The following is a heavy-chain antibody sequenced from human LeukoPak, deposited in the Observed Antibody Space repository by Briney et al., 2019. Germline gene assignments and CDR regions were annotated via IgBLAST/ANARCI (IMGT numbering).Heavy chain of an antibody. Sequence: PGGSLRLSCAVSGFTLSDYWMYWVRQAPGKGLVWVSYISSSGSSIYYADSVKGRFTISRDNAKNSLYLQMNSLRAEDTAVYYCARDRYYDSSGKGEVYWGQGTLVTVSS. J-gene: IGHJ4*02. CDR1: GFTLSDYW. CDR3: ARDRYYDSSGKGEVY. D-gene: IGHD3-22*01. CDR2: ISSSGSSI. V-gene: IGHV3-11*04.